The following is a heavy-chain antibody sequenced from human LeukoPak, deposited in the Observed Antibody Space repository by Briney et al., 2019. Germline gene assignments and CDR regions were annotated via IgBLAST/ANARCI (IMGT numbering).Heavy chain of an antibody. J-gene: IGHJ2*01. D-gene: IGHD5-18*01. Sequence: GGSLRLSCAASGFSFDDYAMSWVRQAPGKGLEWVSGINWSGVSTGYADSVKGRFTISRDNTKNSLFLQLNSLRAEDTAFYYCAKGKDTLNPYWYFDVWGRGTLVRVSS. CDR2: INWSGVST. V-gene: IGHV3-20*04. CDR3: AKGKDTLNPYWYFDV. CDR1: GFSFDDYA.